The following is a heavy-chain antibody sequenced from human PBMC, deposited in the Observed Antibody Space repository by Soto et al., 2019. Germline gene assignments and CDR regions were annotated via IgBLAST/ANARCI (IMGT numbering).Heavy chain of an antibody. CDR2: IFWDDDK. CDR1: GFSLSTSGVS. J-gene: IGHJ4*02. CDR3: AHISDPGYFDH. Sequence: SCPTLVNPTQTLTLTCSFSGFSLSTSGVSVGWIRQPPGKALEWLALIFWDDDKRYSPSLKSRLTITKDTSTNQVVLTMTNMDPVDTATYYCAHISDPGYFDHWGQGTMVTVYS. V-gene: IGHV2-5*02.